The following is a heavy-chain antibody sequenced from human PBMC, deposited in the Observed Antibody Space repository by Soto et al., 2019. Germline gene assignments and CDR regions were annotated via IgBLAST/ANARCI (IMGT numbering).Heavy chain of an antibody. V-gene: IGHV3-30-3*01. CDR1: GFTFSSKA. D-gene: IGHD1-26*01. Sequence: QVQLVESGGGVVQPGRSLRLSCAASGFTFSSKAMHWVRQAPGKGLEWVAGISYDGSNKYYADSVKGRFTISRDNSKNTLYLQRNSLRVEDTSVYYWTREGHSGLYLNDAFDVWGQGTMVTVSS. CDR3: TREGHSGLYLNDAFDV. J-gene: IGHJ3*01. CDR2: ISYDGSNK.